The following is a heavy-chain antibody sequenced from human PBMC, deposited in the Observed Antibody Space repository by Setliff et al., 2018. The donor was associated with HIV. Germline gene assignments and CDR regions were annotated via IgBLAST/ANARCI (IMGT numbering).Heavy chain of an antibody. CDR3: ARVKYDSSGYLSYMDV. CDR1: GFTVEDYG. Sequence: PGGSLRLSCAASGFTVEDYGRSLVRQVPGKGLEWVSGINGNGGSTGYADSVKGRLTISRDNAKKSLYLQINSLRVEDTALYYCARVKYDSSGYLSYMDVWGKGTTVTVSS. D-gene: IGHD3-22*01. V-gene: IGHV3-20*04. J-gene: IGHJ6*03. CDR2: INGNGGST.